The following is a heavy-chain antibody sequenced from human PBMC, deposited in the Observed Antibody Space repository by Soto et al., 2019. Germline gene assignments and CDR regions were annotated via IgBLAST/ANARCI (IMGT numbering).Heavy chain of an antibody. CDR1: GLTFSSYG. D-gene: IGHD3-22*01. CDR3: AQDTYYHDTSGYYTXDY. CDR2: ISYDGRNK. J-gene: IGHJ4*02. V-gene: IGHV3-30*18. Sequence: PGGSLRLSCAASGLTFSSYGMHWVRQAPGKGLEWVAGISYDGRNKYYVDSVKGRFTISRDNSKNTLDLQMNSLRVEDTAVFYCAQDTYYHDTSGYYTXDYWGQGALVTVSS.